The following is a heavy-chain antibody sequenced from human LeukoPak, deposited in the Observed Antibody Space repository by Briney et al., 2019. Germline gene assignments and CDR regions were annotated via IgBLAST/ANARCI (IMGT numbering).Heavy chain of an antibody. CDR1: GYTFTSYG. D-gene: IGHD5-18*01. J-gene: IGHJ4*02. CDR2: ISAYNGNT. CDR3: ARDTAMVMKSTYYFDY. V-gene: IGHV1-18*01. Sequence: ASVKVSCKASGYTFTSYGTSWVRQAPGQGLEWMGWISAYNGNTNYAQKLQGRVTMTTDTSTSTAYMELRSLRSDDTAVYYCARDTAMVMKSTYYFDYWGQGTLVTVSS.